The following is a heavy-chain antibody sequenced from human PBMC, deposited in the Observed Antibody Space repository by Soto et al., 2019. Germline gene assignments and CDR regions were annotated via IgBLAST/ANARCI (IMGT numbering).Heavy chain of an antibody. V-gene: IGHV4-39*01. CDR3: ARHVEGRHTSTYSMDV. CDR2: IYYSANT. J-gene: IGHJ6*02. Sequence: PSETLSLTCTVSGGSISSSSYYWGWIRQPPGKGLEWIGSIYYSANTYYNPSLKSRVTISVDTSKNQFSLKLSSVTAADTAVYYCARHVEGRHTSTYSMDVWGQGTTVTVSS. CDR1: GGSISSSSYY. D-gene: IGHD2-2*01.